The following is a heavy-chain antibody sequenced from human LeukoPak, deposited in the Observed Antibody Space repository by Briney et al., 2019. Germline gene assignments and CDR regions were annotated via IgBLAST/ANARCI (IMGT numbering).Heavy chain of an antibody. CDR1: GFTFSSYA. J-gene: IGHJ3*02. CDR3: AKDLMSMIVVVTPPDAFDI. CDR2: ISYDGSNK. D-gene: IGHD3-22*01. V-gene: IGHV3-30*04. Sequence: PGRSLRLSCAASGFTFSSYAMHWVRQAPGKGLEWVAVISYDGSNKYYADSVKGRFTISRDNSKNTLYLQMNSLRAEDTAVYYCAKDLMSMIVVVTPPDAFDIWGQGTMVTVSS.